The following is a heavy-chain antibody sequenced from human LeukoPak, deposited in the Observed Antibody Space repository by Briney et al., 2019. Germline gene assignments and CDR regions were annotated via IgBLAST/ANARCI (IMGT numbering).Heavy chain of an antibody. J-gene: IGHJ4*02. D-gene: IGHD3-22*01. V-gene: IGHV3-30*03. CDR3: ARKLNYYDSSGYYALGY. CDR1: GFTFSSYG. Sequence: GGSLRLSCAASGFTFSSYGMHWVRQAPGKGLEWVAVKSYDGSNKYYADPVKGRFTISRDNSKNTLYLQMNSLRAEDTAVYYCARKLNYYDSSGYYALGYWGQGTLVTVSS. CDR2: KSYDGSNK.